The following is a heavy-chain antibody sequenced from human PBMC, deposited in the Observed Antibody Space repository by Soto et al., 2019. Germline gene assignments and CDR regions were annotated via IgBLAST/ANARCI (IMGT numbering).Heavy chain of an antibody. CDR2: IWYDGSNK. CDR1: GFTFSSYG. J-gene: IGHJ6*02. D-gene: IGHD1-26*01. CDR3: ARDLGSYYGGGYYYGMDF. Sequence: QVQLVESGGGVVQPGRSLRLSCAASGFTFSSYGMHWVRQAPGKGLEWVAVIWYDGSNKYYADSVKGRFTISTDNSNNTLYLQMNSLRAEDTAVYYCARDLGSYYGGGYYYGMDFWGQGTTVTVSS. V-gene: IGHV3-33*01.